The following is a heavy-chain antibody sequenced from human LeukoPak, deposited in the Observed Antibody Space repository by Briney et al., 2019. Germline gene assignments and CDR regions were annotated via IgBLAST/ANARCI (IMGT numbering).Heavy chain of an antibody. V-gene: IGHV1-2*02. Sequence: ASVKVSCKASGYTFTGYYMHWVRQAPGQGLEWMGWINPNSGCTNYAQKFQGRVTMTRDTSISTAYTELSRLRSDDTAVYYCARGLGELSPNDYWGRGTLVTVSS. J-gene: IGHJ4*02. D-gene: IGHD3-10*01. CDR1: GYTFTGYY. CDR3: ARGLGELSPNDY. CDR2: INPNSGCT.